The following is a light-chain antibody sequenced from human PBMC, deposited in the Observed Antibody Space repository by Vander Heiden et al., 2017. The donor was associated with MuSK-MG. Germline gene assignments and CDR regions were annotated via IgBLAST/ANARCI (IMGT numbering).Light chain of an antibody. CDR2: GAS. CDR1: QSVSSSY. Sequence: EIVLTQSPGTLSLSPGERATLSCRASQSVSSSYLAWYQQKPGQAPRLLIYGASSRATGIPDRFRGSGSGTDFTLTISILEPEDFAVYYCQQYGSSPLTFGGGTKVEIK. V-gene: IGKV3-20*01. J-gene: IGKJ4*01. CDR3: QQYGSSPLT.